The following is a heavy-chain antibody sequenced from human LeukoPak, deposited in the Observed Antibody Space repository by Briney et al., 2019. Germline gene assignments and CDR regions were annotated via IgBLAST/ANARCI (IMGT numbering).Heavy chain of an antibody. CDR3: ARESGLGSSGYYYSNWFDP. CDR2: IYTSGST. CDR1: GGSISSGSYY. V-gene: IGHV4-61*02. J-gene: IGHJ5*02. Sequence: SETLSLTCTVSGGSISSGSYYWSWIRQPAGKGLEWIGRIYTSGSTNYNPSLKSRVTISVDTSKNQFSLKLSSVTAADTAVYYCARESGLGSSGYYYSNWFDPWGQGTLVTVSS. D-gene: IGHD3-22*01.